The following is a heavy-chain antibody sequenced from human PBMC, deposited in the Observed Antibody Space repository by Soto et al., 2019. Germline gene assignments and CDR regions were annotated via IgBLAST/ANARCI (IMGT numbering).Heavy chain of an antibody. Sequence: WSLRLSGAAAGFTFSSYAMHWVRQAPVKGLERAVVISYDGSNQYYAVSVRGRFTISRDNSENTRYLKMNSLRAEDTAVYYCARDLGGYCSSTRCPTGFAELTRDMDVWGQGTTVTVSS. CDR1: GFTFSSYA. CDR2: ISYDGSNQ. J-gene: IGHJ6*02. V-gene: IGHV3-30*01. CDR3: ARDLGGYCSSTRCPTGFAELTRDMDV. D-gene: IGHD2-2*01.